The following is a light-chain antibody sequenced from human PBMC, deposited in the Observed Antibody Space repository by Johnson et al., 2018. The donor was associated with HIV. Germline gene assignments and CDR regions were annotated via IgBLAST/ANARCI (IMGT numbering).Light chain of an antibody. CDR1: SSNIGNNY. CDR3: GTWDSSLSAHV. J-gene: IGLJ1*01. CDR2: ENN. Sequence: QSVLTQPPSVSAAPGQKVTISCSGSSSNIGNNYVSWYQQLPGTAPKLLIYENNKRPSGIPYRFSGPKSGTSATLGITGLQTGDEADYYCGTWDSSLSAHVFGTGTKVTVL. V-gene: IGLV1-51*02.